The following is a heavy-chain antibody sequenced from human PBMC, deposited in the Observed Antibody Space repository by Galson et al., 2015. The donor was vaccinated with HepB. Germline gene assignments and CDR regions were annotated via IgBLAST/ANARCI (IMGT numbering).Heavy chain of an antibody. CDR3: ATAYTETMVYGMDV. V-gene: IGHV1-24*01. D-gene: IGHD3-10*01. J-gene: IGHJ6*02. Sequence: SVKVSCKVSGYTLTDFSMHWVRQAPGKGLEWMGGFDPEDGETIYAQKFQGRVTMTEDTSTDTAYMELSSLRSEDTAVYYCATAYTETMVYGMDVWGQGTTVTVSS. CDR2: FDPEDGET. CDR1: GYTLTDFS.